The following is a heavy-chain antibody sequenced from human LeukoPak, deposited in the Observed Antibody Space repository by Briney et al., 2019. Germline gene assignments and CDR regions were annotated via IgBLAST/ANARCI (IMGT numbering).Heavy chain of an antibody. D-gene: IGHD3-10*01. CDR3: ARDLWGFGELYPHDAFDI. CDR1: GYTFTSYD. CDR2: MNPNSGNT. J-gene: IGHJ3*02. V-gene: IGHV1-8*01. Sequence: GASVKVSCKASGYTFTSYDINWVRQATGQGLEWMGWMNPNSGNTGYAQKFQGRVTMTRNTSISTAYMELSSLRSEDTAVYYCARDLWGFGELYPHDAFDIWGQGTMVTVSS.